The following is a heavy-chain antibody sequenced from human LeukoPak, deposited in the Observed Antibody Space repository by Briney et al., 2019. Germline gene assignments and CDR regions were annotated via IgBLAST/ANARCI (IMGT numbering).Heavy chain of an antibody. J-gene: IGHJ4*02. CDR2: ISASGGST. Sequence: GGSLRLSCAASGFTFSSSAMSWVRQVPGKGLEWVSGISASGGSTYYADSVKGRFTISRDNSKNTLYLQMNSLRAEDTAVYYCAKDHYDYIGGTYRDFDYWGQGTLVTVSS. CDR3: AKDHYDYIGGTYRDFDY. CDR1: GFTFSSSA. V-gene: IGHV3-23*01. D-gene: IGHD3-16*02.